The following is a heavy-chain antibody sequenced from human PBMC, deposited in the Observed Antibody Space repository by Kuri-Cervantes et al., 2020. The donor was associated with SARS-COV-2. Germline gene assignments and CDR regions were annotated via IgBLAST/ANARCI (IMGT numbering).Heavy chain of an antibody. D-gene: IGHD2-2*01. V-gene: IGHV3-23*01. CDR2: ISGSGGST. J-gene: IGHJ3*02. CDR3: AKEQLLFAFDI. Sequence: GESLKISCAASGFTFSSYAMSWVRQAPGKGLEWVSAISGSGGSTYCADSVKGRFTISRDNSKNPLYLQMNSLRAEDTAVYYCAKEQLLFAFDIWGQGTMVTVSS. CDR1: GFTFSSYA.